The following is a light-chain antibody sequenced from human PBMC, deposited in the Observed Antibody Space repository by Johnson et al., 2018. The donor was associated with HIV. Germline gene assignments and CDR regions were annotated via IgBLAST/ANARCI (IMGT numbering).Light chain of an antibody. V-gene: IGLV1-51*02. J-gene: IGLJ1*01. CDR3: GTWDSSLSAV. CDR1: SSNIGNNY. Sequence: QSVLTQPPSVSAAPGQKVTISCSGSSSNIGNNYVSWYQQLPGTAPKILIYENNKRPSGIPDRLSGSKSGTSATLGVTGLQTGDEADYYCGTWDSSLSAVFGTGTKVTVL. CDR2: ENN.